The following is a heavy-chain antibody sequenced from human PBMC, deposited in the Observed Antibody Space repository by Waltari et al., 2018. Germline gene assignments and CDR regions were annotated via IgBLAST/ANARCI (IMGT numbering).Heavy chain of an antibody. CDR1: GFTFSKYW. Sequence: EVQLVESGGGLVQPGGSLRLSCAASGFTFSKYWMSWIRQAPGKGLEWLANIKEDGSEKGYVDSVKGRFTISRDNAKNSLYLQVDSLRVEDTAVYYCARDPLAEDGYNSLDHWGQGTLVTVSS. J-gene: IGHJ4*02. V-gene: IGHV3-7*04. CDR3: ARDPLAEDGYNSLDH. CDR2: IKEDGSEK. D-gene: IGHD5-12*01.